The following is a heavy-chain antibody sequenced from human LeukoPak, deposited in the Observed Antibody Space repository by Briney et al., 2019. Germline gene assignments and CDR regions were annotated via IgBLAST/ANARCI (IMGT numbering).Heavy chain of an antibody. J-gene: IGHJ4*02. Sequence: GGSLRLSCAASGFTFSSYSMNWVRQAPGKGLEWVSSISSSSTYIYYADSVKGRFTISRDNAKNSLYLQMNSLRAEDTAVYFCARDPILDILTDYHPTPLDYWGQGTLVTVSS. D-gene: IGHD3-9*01. CDR3: ARDPILDILTDYHPTPLDY. CDR2: ISSSSTYI. CDR1: GFTFSSYS. V-gene: IGHV3-21*01.